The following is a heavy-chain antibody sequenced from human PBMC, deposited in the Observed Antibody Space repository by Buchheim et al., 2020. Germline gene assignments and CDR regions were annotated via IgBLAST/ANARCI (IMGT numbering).Heavy chain of an antibody. Sequence: QLQLQESGPGLVKPSETLSLTCTVSGGSISSSSYYWGWIRQPPGKGLEWIGSIYYSGSTYYNPSLKSRVTISVDTSKHQFSLKLSSVTAADTAVYYCARQLNYYDSSGYYYNYFDYWGQGTL. CDR1: GGSISSSSYY. CDR2: IYYSGST. CDR3: ARQLNYYDSSGYYYNYFDY. J-gene: IGHJ4*02. D-gene: IGHD3-22*01. V-gene: IGHV4-39*01.